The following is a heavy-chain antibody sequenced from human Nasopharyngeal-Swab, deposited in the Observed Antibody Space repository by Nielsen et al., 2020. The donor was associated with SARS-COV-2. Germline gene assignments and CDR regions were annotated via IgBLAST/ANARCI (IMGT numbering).Heavy chain of an antibody. D-gene: IGHD4-17*01. CDR3: ARARGAYGDYYYYYYKDV. J-gene: IGHJ6*03. V-gene: IGHV6-1*01. Sequence: SETLSLTCAISGDSFSSSSAAWNWISQSPSLGLEWLGRTYYRSKWYNDYAVSVKSRITINPDTSKNQFSLHLNSVTPEDTAVYYCARARGAYGDYYYYYYKDVWGKGTTVTVSS. CDR2: TYYRSKWYN. CDR1: GDSFSSSSAA.